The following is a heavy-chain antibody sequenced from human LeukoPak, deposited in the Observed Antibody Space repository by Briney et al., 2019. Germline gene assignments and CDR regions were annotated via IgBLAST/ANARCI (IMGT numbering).Heavy chain of an antibody. CDR1: GFTFSSYW. CDR3: ARDTAGFDY. Sequence: PGGSLRLSCAASGFTFSSYWMSWVRQAPGRGLEWVADINQDGSEKYYVDSVKGRFTISRDNARNSLYLQMNSLRAEDTAVYYCARDTAGFDYWGQGTLVTVSS. V-gene: IGHV3-7*01. CDR2: INQDGSEK. D-gene: IGHD2-8*02. J-gene: IGHJ4*02.